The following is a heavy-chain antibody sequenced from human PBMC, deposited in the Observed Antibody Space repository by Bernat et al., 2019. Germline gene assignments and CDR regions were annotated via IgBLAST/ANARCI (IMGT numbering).Heavy chain of an antibody. Sequence: QVQLQESGPGLVKPLQTLSLTCTVSGGSISSGGYYWSWIRQHPGKGLEWIGYIYYSGSTYYNPSLKSRVTISVDTSKNQFSLKLSSVTAADTAVYYCARVGDTMVRGVNPNWFDPWGQGTLVTVSS. CDR3: ARVGDTMVRGVNPNWFDP. CDR1: GGSISSGGYY. J-gene: IGHJ5*02. CDR2: IYYSGST. V-gene: IGHV4-31*03. D-gene: IGHD3-10*01.